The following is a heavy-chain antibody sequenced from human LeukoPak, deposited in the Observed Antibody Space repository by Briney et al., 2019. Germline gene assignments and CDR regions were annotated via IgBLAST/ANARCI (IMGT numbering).Heavy chain of an antibody. D-gene: IGHD1-26*01. CDR2: ISGSGGST. Sequence: GGSLRLSCAASGFTFSSYAMSWVRQAPGKGLEWVSAISGSGGSTYYADSVKGRFTISRDNSKNTLYLQMNSLRAEDTAVYYCAKDRGDFGYSGSFGGTSDYWGQGTLVTVSS. CDR1: GFTFSSYA. CDR3: AKDRGDFGYSGSFGGTSDY. V-gene: IGHV3-23*01. J-gene: IGHJ4*02.